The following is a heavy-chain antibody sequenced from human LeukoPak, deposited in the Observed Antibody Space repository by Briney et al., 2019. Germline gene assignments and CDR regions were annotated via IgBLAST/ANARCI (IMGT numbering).Heavy chain of an antibody. Sequence: SETLSLTCTVSDGFITSSLYCWGWIRQPPGKGLEWIGTISYSGSTYYHPPLTSRLTISRDTSKSQFSLRLSSVTAADTAVYYCAKTYCSSTSCYLRYWGQGTLVTVSS. V-gene: IGHV4-39*01. CDR2: ISYSGST. D-gene: IGHD2-2*01. J-gene: IGHJ4*02. CDR1: DGFITSSLYC. CDR3: AKTYCSSTSCYLRY.